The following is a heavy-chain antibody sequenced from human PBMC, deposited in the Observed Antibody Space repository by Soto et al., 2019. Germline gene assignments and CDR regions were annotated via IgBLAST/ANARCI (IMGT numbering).Heavy chain of an antibody. CDR1: GGSISSYY. Sequence: SETLSLTCTVSGGSISSYYWSWIRQPPGKGLEWIGYIYYSGSTNYNPSLKSRVTISVDTSKNQFSLKLSSVTAADTAVYYCGRGLYYYDSSGYYDAFDIWGQGTRATFS. V-gene: IGHV4-59*01. J-gene: IGHJ3*02. D-gene: IGHD3-22*01. CDR3: GRGLYYYDSSGYYDAFDI. CDR2: IYYSGST.